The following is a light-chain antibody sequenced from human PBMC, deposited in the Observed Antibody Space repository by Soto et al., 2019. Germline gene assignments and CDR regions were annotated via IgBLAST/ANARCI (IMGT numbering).Light chain of an antibody. CDR3: PQSYTILFT. Sequence: DIQMTQSPSSLSASVGDRVTITCRTSQSIDNYLNWYQQKPGKAPKLLMYAASTLQSGVPSRFSGCGCETDFTHTISCLQPEVIATYYCPQSYTILFTFGPGTKVYLK. J-gene: IGKJ3*01. CDR2: AAS. V-gene: IGKV1-39*01. CDR1: QSIDNY.